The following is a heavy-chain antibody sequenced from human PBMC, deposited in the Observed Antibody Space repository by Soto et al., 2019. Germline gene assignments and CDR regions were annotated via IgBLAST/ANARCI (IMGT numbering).Heavy chain of an antibody. J-gene: IGHJ6*02. D-gene: IGHD2-2*01. CDR1: GGSISSYY. CDR3: ARDSGRSDVVPAAISAMDI. V-gene: IGHV4-59*12. CDR2: IYYSGST. Sequence: SETLSLTCTVSGGSISSYYWSWIRQPPGKGLELIGYIYYSGSTNYNPSLKSRVTISVDTSKNQFSLKLSSVTAADTAVYYCARDSGRSDVVPAAISAMDIWGQGTTVTVSS.